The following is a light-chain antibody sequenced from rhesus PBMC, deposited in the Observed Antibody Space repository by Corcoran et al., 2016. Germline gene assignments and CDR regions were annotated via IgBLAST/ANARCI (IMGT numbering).Light chain of an antibody. CDR3: QQYHRVPYS. J-gene: IGKJ2*01. Sequence: DIQMTQSPSSLSADVGDRVTITCRASQDINGFLAWYQQKQGNAPKAQLYSASNLKSGVPSRFSGSGSGTDCALTISSLQPEDFATYYCQQYHRVPYSFGQGTKVEIK. CDR2: SAS. V-gene: IGKV1-37*01. CDR1: QDINGF.